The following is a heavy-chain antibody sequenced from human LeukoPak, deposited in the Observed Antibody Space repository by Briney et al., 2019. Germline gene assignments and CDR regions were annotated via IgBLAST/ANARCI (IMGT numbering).Heavy chain of an antibody. CDR1: GFTFRTSA. V-gene: IGHV1-58*02. D-gene: IGHD1-14*01. CDR2: TVVGRGET. CDR3: AAERYDGPCCWFDP. Sequence: SVKVSCKTSGFTFRTSAIQWVRQARGQRLEWIGWTVVGRGETKYAQDLQGRVTITTDMSTSTAYLELSGLRSEDTAMYYYAAERYDGPCCWFDPWGQGTLVTVSS. J-gene: IGHJ5*02.